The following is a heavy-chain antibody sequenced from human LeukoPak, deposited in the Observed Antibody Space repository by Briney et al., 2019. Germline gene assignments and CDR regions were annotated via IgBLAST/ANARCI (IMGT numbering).Heavy chain of an antibody. D-gene: IGHD1-20*01. V-gene: IGHV3-15*01. CDR3: AGITAAFDF. J-gene: IGHJ4*02. Sequence: GGSLRLSCAASGFNFNHATMTWVRQAPGKGLEWVGRIKSQTEGETTDYAAPVKGRFTISKDDSKNTLYLQMNSLKTEDTAVYYCAGITAAFDFWGQGTLVTVSS. CDR1: GFNFNHAT. CDR2: IKSQTEGETT.